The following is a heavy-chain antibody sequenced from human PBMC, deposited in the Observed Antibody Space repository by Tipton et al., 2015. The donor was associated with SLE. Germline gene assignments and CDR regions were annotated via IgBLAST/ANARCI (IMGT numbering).Heavy chain of an antibody. CDR2: MYYSGST. V-gene: IGHV4-31*03. CDR1: GGSISSGGYY. Sequence: TLSLTCTVSGGSISSGGYYWSWIRQHPGKGLEWIGYMYYSGSTYYNPSLKSRVTISLDTSKNQFSLTLSSVTAADTAVYYCASQSYGSGTWRFDPWGQGTLVTVSS. CDR3: ASQSYGSGTWRFDP. D-gene: IGHD3-10*01. J-gene: IGHJ5*02.